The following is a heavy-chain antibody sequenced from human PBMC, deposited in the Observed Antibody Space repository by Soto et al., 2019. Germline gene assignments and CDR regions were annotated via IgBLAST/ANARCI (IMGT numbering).Heavy chain of an antibody. CDR3: ARSHCTNGVCYPFDY. Sequence: SETLSLTCTVSGGSISSGGYYWSWIRQHPGKGLEWIGYIYYSGSTYYNPSLKSRVTISVDTSKNQFSLKLSSVTAADTAVYYCARSHCTNGVCYPFDYWGQGTLVTVFS. J-gene: IGHJ4*02. D-gene: IGHD2-8*01. CDR2: IYYSGST. CDR1: GGSISSGGYY. V-gene: IGHV4-31*03.